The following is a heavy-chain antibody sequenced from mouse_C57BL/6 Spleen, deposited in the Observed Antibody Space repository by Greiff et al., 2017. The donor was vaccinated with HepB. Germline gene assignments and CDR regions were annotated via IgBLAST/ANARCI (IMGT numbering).Heavy chain of an antibody. D-gene: IGHD1-1*01. CDR3: ASRDYYGSIYFDY. CDR2: IYPGDGDT. Sequence: QVQLQQSGPELVKPGASVKISCKASGYAFSSSWMNWVKQRPGKGLEWIGRIYPGDGDTNYNGKFKGKATLTADKSSSTAYMQLSSLTAEDSAVYFCASRDYYGSIYFDYWGQGTTLTVSS. J-gene: IGHJ2*01. V-gene: IGHV1-82*01. CDR1: GYAFSSSW.